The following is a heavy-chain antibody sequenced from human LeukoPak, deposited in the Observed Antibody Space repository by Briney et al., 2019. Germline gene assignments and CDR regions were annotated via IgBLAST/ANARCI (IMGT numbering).Heavy chain of an antibody. J-gene: IGHJ4*02. D-gene: IGHD1-26*01. V-gene: IGHV3-23*01. CDR2: ISGSGGST. Sequence: PGGSLRLSCAASGFTFSSYWMSWVRQAPGKGLEWVSAISGSGGSTYYADSVKGRFTISRDNPKNTLYLQMNSLRAEDTAVYYCARGTFSPQGSYYGHWGQGTRVTVSS. CDR3: ARGTFSPQGSYYGH. CDR1: GFTFSSYW.